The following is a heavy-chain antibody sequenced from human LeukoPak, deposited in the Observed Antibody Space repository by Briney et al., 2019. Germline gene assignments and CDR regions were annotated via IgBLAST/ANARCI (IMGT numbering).Heavy chain of an antibody. CDR2: ISGSGGST. Sequence: GGSLRLSCAASGFTFSSYAMSWVRQAPGKGLEWVSAISGSGGSTYYADSVKGRFTISRDNSKNTLYLQMNSLRAEDTAVYYCAKDQDPLTKRITIFGVVTPGGMDVWGQGTTVTVSS. V-gene: IGHV3-23*01. CDR3: AKDQDPLTKRITIFGVVTPGGMDV. CDR1: GFTFSSYA. D-gene: IGHD3-3*01. J-gene: IGHJ6*02.